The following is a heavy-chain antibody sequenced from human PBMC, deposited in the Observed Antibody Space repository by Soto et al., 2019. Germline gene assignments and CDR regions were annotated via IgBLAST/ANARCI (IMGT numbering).Heavy chain of an antibody. CDR2: IYYSGSA. CDR1: GGSISSVSYY. J-gene: IGHJ5*02. V-gene: IGHV4-39*01. CDR3: ARLHCNSPNCVPLDP. D-gene: IGHD2-2*01. Sequence: QLQLQESGPGLVKPSETLSVTCSVSGGSISSVSYYWGWIRQPPGKGLEWIGSIYYSGSAYYSPSLKSRVTMSVDTSKNQLSLELRSVTAADTAVYYCARLHCNSPNCVPLDPWGQGTLVTVSS.